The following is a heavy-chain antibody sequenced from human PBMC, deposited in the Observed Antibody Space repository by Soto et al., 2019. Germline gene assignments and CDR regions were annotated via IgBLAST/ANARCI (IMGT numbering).Heavy chain of an antibody. CDR2: FDPENGNT. CDR3: ARDLLHTGSSWLDY. CDR1: GYTLTELS. D-gene: IGHD6-13*01. J-gene: IGHJ4*02. V-gene: IGHV1-24*01. Sequence: ASVKVSCKVSGYTLTELSMHWVRQAPGKGLEWMGGFDPENGNTIYAQKLQGRVTMTTDTSTSTAYMELRSLRSDDTAVYYCARDLLHTGSSWLDYWGQGTLVTVSS.